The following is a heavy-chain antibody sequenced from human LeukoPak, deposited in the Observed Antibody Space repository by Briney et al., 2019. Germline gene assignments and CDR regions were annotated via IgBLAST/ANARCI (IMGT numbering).Heavy chain of an antibody. CDR2: ISGSGGST. CDR1: GFTFSSYA. D-gene: IGHD2-15*01. Sequence: PGGSLRLSCAASGFTFSSYAMSWVRQAPGKGLEWVSAISGSGGSTYYADSVKGRFTISRDNSKNTLYLQMNSLRAEDTAVYYCATLGYCSGGSCYTGGGNDYWGQGTLVTVSS. V-gene: IGHV3-23*01. CDR3: ATLGYCSGGSCYTGGGNDY. J-gene: IGHJ4*02.